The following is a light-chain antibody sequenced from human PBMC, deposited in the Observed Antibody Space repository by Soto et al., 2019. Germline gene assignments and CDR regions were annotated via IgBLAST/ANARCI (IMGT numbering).Light chain of an antibody. CDR1: QGISTY. J-gene: IGKJ4*01. Sequence: DIQMTQSPSSLSASVGDRVTITCQASQGISTYLHWYQQKPGKAPNLLIFDASNVETGVPSRFSGSGSGTDFTFTIHSLQPEDAATYYCQQYEDLPLTFGGGTKVGIK. CDR3: QQYEDLPLT. V-gene: IGKV1-33*01. CDR2: DAS.